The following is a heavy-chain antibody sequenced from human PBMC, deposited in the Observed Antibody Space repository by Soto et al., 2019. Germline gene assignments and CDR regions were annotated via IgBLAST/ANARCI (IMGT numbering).Heavy chain of an antibody. Sequence: EASVKVSCKASGYTFTSYGISWVRQAPGQGLEWMGWISAYNGNTNYAQKLQGRVTMTTDTSTSTAYMELRSLRSDDTAVYYCAGYVVGAKVSIDWGQGTLVTVSS. CDR1: GYTFTSYG. V-gene: IGHV1-18*01. CDR2: ISAYNGNT. CDR3: AGYVVGAKVSID. D-gene: IGHD1-26*01. J-gene: IGHJ4*02.